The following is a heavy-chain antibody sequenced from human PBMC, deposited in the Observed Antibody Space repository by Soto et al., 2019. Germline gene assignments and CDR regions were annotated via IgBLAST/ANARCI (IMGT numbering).Heavy chain of an antibody. CDR2: IYYSGST. Sequence: QVQLQESGPGLVKPSQTLSLTCTVSGGSISSGGYYWTWIRQHPGKGLECIGYIYYSGSTYYNPSLKSRVTISVDTSKNQFSLKLSSVTAADTAVYYCARDSSGGSSRGHWYFDLWGRGTLVTVSS. CDR1: GGSISSGGYY. CDR3: ARDSSGGSSRGHWYFDL. D-gene: IGHD2-15*01. V-gene: IGHV4-31*03. J-gene: IGHJ2*01.